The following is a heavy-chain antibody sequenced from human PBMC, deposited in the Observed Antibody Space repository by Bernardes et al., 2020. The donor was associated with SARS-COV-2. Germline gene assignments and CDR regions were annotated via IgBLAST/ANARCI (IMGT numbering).Heavy chain of an antibody. D-gene: IGHD6-19*01. CDR1: GYTFISYY. Sequence: ASVKVSCMASGYTFISYYIHWVRQAPGQGLEWMGIINPTGGSTSYSQKFQGRVTMTRDTSTSTVYMELTSLTSEDTAMYYCVRDPPEAGTRVLDYWGQGSLVTVSS. V-gene: IGHV1-46*01. CDR2: INPTGGST. J-gene: IGHJ4*02. CDR3: VRDPPEAGTRVLDY.